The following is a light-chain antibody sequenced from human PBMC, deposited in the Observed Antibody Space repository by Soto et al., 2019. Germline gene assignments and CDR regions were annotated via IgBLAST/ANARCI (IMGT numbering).Light chain of an antibody. CDR1: QTVSSSW. Sequence: EIVLTQSPGTLYLSPGESATLFCRASQTVSSSWLAWYQQKPGQAPRLLIYGVSSRATGIPDRFSGSGSGTDFTLTISRLQPEDFAVYYCQHYDNSAALTFGGGTNVEIK. V-gene: IGKV3-20*01. CDR3: QHYDNSAALT. J-gene: IGKJ4*01. CDR2: GVS.